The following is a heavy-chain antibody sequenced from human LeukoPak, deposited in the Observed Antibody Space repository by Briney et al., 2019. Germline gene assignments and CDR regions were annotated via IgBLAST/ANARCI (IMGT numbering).Heavy chain of an antibody. CDR3: AKDWARGYTYGYPDY. J-gene: IGHJ4*02. D-gene: IGHD5-18*01. CDR1: GFTFSSYA. Sequence: GGSLRLSCAASGFTFSSYAMTWVRQAPGKGLEWVSAISGSGGSTDYADSVKGRFTISRDNSKNTLYPQMISLRAEDTALYYCAKDWARGYTYGYPDYWGQGTLVTVSS. CDR2: ISGSGGST. V-gene: IGHV3-23*01.